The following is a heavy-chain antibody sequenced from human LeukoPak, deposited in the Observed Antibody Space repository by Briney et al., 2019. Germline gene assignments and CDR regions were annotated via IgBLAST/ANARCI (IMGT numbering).Heavy chain of an antibody. D-gene: IGHD1-26*01. CDR2: INSDGSST. V-gene: IGHV3-74*01. J-gene: IGHJ6*03. CDR3: ARVSSGSYFGYYYYYMDV. CDR1: GFTFSNYL. Sequence: GSLRLSCAASGFTFSNYLMHWVRQAPGKGLVWVSRINSDGSSTSYADSVKGRFTISRDNAKNTLYLKINSLRAEDTAVYYCARVSSGSYFGYYYYYMDVWSKGTTVTVSS.